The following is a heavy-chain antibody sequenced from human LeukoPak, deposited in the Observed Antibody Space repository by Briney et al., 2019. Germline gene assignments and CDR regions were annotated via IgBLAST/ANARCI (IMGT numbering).Heavy chain of an antibody. CDR2: ISGGGATL. D-gene: IGHD3-22*01. Sequence: GGSLRLSCAASGFNFSDHYMSWVRQTPGRPLEWVSYISGGGATLHHGDSVKGRFTISRDNAKNSLSLQMNSLRAEDTALYYCARALYGSSGYYDYWGQEILVTLS. V-gene: IGHV3-11*01. CDR1: GFNFSDHY. CDR3: ARALYGSSGYYDY. J-gene: IGHJ4*02.